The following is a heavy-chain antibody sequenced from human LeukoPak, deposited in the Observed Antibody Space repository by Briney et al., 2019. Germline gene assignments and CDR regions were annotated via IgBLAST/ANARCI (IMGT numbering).Heavy chain of an antibody. CDR1: GFTFSSYG. D-gene: IGHD5-12*01. CDR2: ISYDGSNK. CDR3: GKAGYGGYECHY. V-gene: IGHV3-30*18. Sequence: GGSLRLSCAASGFTFSSYGMHWVRQAPGKGLEWVAVISYDGSNKYYADSVKGRFTISRDNSKNTMYLQMNSLRAEDTVVYYCGKAGYGGYECHYCGQGTLVTVSS. J-gene: IGHJ4*02.